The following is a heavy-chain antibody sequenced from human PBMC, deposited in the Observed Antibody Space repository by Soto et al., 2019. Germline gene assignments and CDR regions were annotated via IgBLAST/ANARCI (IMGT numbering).Heavy chain of an antibody. D-gene: IGHD2-8*01. CDR1: TFTFTSSS. CDR2: IVVGSGNT. V-gene: IGHV1-58*01. Sequence: SVNVSCKSSTFTFTSSSVQWVRQARGQRRECIGWIVVGSGNTKYAQNFQERVTITRDMSSGTAYLELSSLRSEDTAVYYCARAVELGYCTNGVCSPYYYYGMDVWGQGTTVTVSS. J-gene: IGHJ6*02. CDR3: ARAVELGYCTNGVCSPYYYYGMDV.